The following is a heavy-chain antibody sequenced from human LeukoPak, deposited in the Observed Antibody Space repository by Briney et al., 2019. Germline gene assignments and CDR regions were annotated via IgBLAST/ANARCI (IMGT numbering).Heavy chain of an antibody. CDR1: GYSFTSYW. CDR3: ARHVSGWYDDYYYDMDG. Sequence: GESLKISCKGSGYSFTSYWIGWVRQLPGKGLEWMGIIYPGDSDTRYSPSFQGQVTISADKSISTAYLQWSSLKSSDTAMYYCARHVSGWYDDYYYDMDGWGKGTTVTISS. J-gene: IGHJ6*03. D-gene: IGHD6-19*01. V-gene: IGHV5-51*01. CDR2: IYPGDSDT.